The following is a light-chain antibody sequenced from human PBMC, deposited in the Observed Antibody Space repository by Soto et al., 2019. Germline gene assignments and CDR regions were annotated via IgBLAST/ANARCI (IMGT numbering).Light chain of an antibody. CDR2: GAS. CDR1: QSVSIN. CDR3: QQYGSSRWT. Sequence: EIVMTQSPATLSVSPGERATLSCRASQSVSINLAWYQQKPGQAPRLLIYGASTRATGIPARFSGSGSGTDLTLTISRLEPEDFAVYYCQQYGSSRWTFGQGTKVEIK. J-gene: IGKJ1*01. V-gene: IGKV3-15*01.